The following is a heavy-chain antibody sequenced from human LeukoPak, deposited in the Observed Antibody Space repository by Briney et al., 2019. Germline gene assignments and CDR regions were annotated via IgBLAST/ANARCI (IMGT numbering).Heavy chain of an antibody. D-gene: IGHD6-19*01. V-gene: IGHV3-11*06. CDR3: AKPYGSGYSYFDS. CDR1: GFTFSDYY. J-gene: IGHJ4*02. CDR2: ISSSSGYT. Sequence: GGSLRLSCAASGFTFSDYYMSWIRQAPGKGLERVSYISSSSGYTNYADSVKGRFTISRDNAKNSLYLQMNSLRAEDTAVYYCAKPYGSGYSYFDSWGQGALVTVSS.